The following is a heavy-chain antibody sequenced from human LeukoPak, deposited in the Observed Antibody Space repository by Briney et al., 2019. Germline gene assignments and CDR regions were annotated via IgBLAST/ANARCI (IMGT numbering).Heavy chain of an antibody. CDR1: GGSFSGYY. CDR2: INHSGST. V-gene: IGHV4-34*01. J-gene: IGHJ6*02. CDR3: ASGTYYDFWSGWNV. D-gene: IGHD3-3*01. Sequence: SETLSLTCAVYGGSFSGYYWSWIRQPPGKGLEWIGEINHSGSTNYNPSLKGRVTISVDTSKNQFSLKLSSVTAADTAVYYCASGTYYDFWSGWNVWGQGTTVTVSS.